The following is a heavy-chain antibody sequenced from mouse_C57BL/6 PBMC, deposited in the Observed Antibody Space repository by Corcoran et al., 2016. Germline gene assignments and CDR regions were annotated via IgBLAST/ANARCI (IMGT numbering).Heavy chain of an antibody. CDR2: ISYDGSN. J-gene: IGHJ3*01. Sequence: DVQLQESGPGLVKPSQSLSLTCSVTGYSITSGYYWNWIRQFPGNKLEWMGYISYDGSNNYNPSLKNRISITRDTSKNQFFLKLNSVTTEDTATYYCARAGYYEAWFAYWGQGTLVTVSA. CDR3: ARAGYYEAWFAY. CDR1: GYSITSGYY. D-gene: IGHD2-3*01. V-gene: IGHV3-6*01.